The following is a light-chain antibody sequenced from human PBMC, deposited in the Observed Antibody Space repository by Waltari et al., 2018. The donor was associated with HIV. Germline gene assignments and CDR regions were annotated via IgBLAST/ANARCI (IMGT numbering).Light chain of an antibody. CDR3: CSFANPNFL. V-gene: IGLV2-23*02. J-gene: IGLJ1*01. CDR1: SRDVGPYNY. CDR2: DVK. Sequence: QSALTQPASVSGSPGQSITISCTGSSRDVGPYNYISCYQQHPGTVPKLIIYDVKERPSGVSDRFSGSKSGTTASLTISGLQAEDEADYYCCSFANPNFLFGSGTKVTVL.